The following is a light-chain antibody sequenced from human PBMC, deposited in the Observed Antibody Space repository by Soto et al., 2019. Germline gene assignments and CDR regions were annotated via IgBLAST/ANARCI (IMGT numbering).Light chain of an antibody. V-gene: IGKV3-11*01. Sequence: EIVLTQSPATLSLSQGERVTLSCRASQSVSNYLAWYQQKPGQAPRLLVSAASNRATGIPARFSGSGSGTDFTLTISSLEPEDFGVFYCQQRFDGPKNTFCQGTRLEVK. J-gene: IGKJ5*01. CDR3: QQRFDGPKNT. CDR1: QSVSNY. CDR2: AAS.